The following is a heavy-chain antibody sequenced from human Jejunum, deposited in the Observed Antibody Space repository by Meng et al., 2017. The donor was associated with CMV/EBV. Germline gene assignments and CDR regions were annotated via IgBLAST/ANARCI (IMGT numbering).Heavy chain of an antibody. D-gene: IGHD5-12*01. Sequence: VQLRGAGPGLVKPSGPRSLTCTVSGGSVNNYYWSWIRQSAGKGLEWIGRIYTSGSTHYNPSLKSRVTMSVDTSKNQFSLKLSSVTAADTAVYYCARENSGYDYWGQGTLVTVSS. CDR3: ARENSGYDY. V-gene: IGHV4-4*07. CDR2: IYTSGST. CDR1: GGSVNNYY. J-gene: IGHJ4*02.